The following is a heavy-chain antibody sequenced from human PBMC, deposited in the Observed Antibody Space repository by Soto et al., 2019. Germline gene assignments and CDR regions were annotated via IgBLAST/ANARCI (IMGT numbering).Heavy chain of an antibody. CDR1: GGSFSGYY. J-gene: IGHJ4*02. Sequence: PSETLSLTCAVYGGSFSGYYWSWIRQPPGKGLEWIGEINHSGSTNYNPSLKSRVTISVDTSKNQFSLKLSSVAAADTAVYYCARAIVPAVNDYWGQGTLVTAPQ. D-gene: IGHD2-2*01. CDR2: INHSGST. V-gene: IGHV4-34*01. CDR3: ARAIVPAVNDY.